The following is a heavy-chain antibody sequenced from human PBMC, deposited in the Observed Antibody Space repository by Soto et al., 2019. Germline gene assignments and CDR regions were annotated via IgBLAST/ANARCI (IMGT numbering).Heavy chain of an antibody. CDR1: GSSFSNFY. Sequence: QVQLQESGPRLVKPSETLSLTCSVSGSSFSNFYWSWIRQPAGKGLEWIGRIYTSGATSYNPSLKSRVTMAVDTSQTQMSLSVRSVTAADTAVYFCARGGIQLSYAFDYWGPGILVTVSS. CDR3: ARGGIQLSYAFDY. J-gene: IGHJ4*02. CDR2: IYTSGAT. V-gene: IGHV4-4*07. D-gene: IGHD1-1*01.